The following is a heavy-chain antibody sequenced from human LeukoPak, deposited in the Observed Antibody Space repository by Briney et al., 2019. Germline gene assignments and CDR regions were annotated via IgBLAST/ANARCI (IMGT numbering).Heavy chain of an antibody. V-gene: IGHV4-4*02. CDR3: AREGGFYRPLDY. Sequence: KASETLSLTCGVSGGSVSSTNWWTWIRRPPGKGLEWIGEVHLDGRTNFNPSLKSRLTMSVDLSENHVSLKLTSVTAADTAVYYCAREGGFYRPLDYSGQGTLVTVSS. J-gene: IGHJ4*02. CDR1: GGSVSSTNW. CDR2: VHLDGRT. D-gene: IGHD6-25*01.